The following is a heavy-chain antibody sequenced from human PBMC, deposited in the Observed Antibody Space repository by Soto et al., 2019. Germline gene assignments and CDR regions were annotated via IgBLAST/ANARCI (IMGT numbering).Heavy chain of an antibody. CDR1: GGSISSGGYS. CDR2: IYHSGST. J-gene: IGHJ4*02. Sequence: QLQLQESGSGLVKPSQTLSLTCAVSGGSISSGGYSWSWIRQPPGKGLEWIGYIYHSGSTYYNPSLNRRVTRTVDRSKSQVSLKLSSVTAADTAVYYCAAGGGLPRYYWGQGTLVTVSS. CDR3: AAGGGLPRYY. D-gene: IGHD5-12*01. V-gene: IGHV4-30-2*01.